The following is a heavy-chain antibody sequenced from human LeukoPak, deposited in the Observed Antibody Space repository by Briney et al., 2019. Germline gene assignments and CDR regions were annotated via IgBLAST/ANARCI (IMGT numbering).Heavy chain of an antibody. CDR2: ISYDGSNK. Sequence: GGSLRLSCAASGFTFSSYGMHWVRQAPGKGLEWVAVISYDGSNKYYADSVKGRFTISRDNSKNTLYLQMNSLRAEDTAVYYCAKDERQYYDFWSGYLYYYYYYYGMDVWGQGTMVTVSS. V-gene: IGHV3-30*18. D-gene: IGHD3-3*01. CDR1: GFTFSSYG. CDR3: AKDERQYYDFWSGYLYYYYYYYGMDV. J-gene: IGHJ6*02.